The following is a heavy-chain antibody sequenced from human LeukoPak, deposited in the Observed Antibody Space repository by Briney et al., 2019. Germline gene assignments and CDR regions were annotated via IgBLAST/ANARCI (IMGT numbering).Heavy chain of an antibody. CDR3: ARDPGSEGYFDY. V-gene: IGHV4-30-4*01. CDR1: GGSISSGDYY. Sequence: PSQTLSLTCTVSGGSISSGDYYWSWIRQPPGKGLEWIGYIYYSGSTYYNPSLKSRVTISVDTSKNQFSLKLSSVTAADTAVYYCARDPGSEGYFDYWGQGTLVTVSS. D-gene: IGHD2-15*01. J-gene: IGHJ4*02. CDR2: IYYSGST.